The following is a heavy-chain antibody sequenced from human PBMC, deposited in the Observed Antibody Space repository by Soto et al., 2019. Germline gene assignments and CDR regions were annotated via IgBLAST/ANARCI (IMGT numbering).Heavy chain of an antibody. CDR1: GGPLSSFY. CDR2: IYYTGST. D-gene: IGHD2-21*02. Sequence: SETPSLTCNSSGGPLSSFYYSWIRQAPGKGLEWIGYIYYTGSTNYNPSLKSRVTMSVDTSKNQFSLKLTSVTAADTAVYFCAVTRGGAHPHDIWGQGTMVTVSS. J-gene: IGHJ3*02. V-gene: IGHV4-59*01. CDR3: AVTRGGAHPHDI.